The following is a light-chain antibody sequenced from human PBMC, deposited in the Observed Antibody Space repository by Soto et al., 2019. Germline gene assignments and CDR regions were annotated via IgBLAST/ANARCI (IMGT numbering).Light chain of an antibody. J-gene: IGKJ2*01. CDR1: QSVSSSF. Sequence: EVVMTQSPGTLSLSPGDRATLSCRASQSVSSSFLAWYQQKPGQAPRLLIYHTSSRATGIPDRFSGSGSGTDYTLTISRLEPEDFAVYYCQQYGTSPPYTFGQGNKVEIK. V-gene: IGKV3-20*01. CDR2: HTS. CDR3: QQYGTSPPYT.